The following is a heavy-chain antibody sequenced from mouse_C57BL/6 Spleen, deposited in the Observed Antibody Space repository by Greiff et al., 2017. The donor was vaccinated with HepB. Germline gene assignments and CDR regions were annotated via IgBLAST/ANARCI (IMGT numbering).Heavy chain of an antibody. CDR1: GYTFTSYW. CDR2: IDPNSGGT. V-gene: IGHV1-72*01. CDR3: ARSHYYGSSPFAY. J-gene: IGHJ3*01. D-gene: IGHD1-1*01. Sequence: QVQLKQPGAELVKPGASVKLSCKASGYTFTSYWMHWVKQRPGRGLEWIGRIDPNSGGTKYNEKFKSKATLTVDKPSSTAYMHLSSLTSEDSAVYYCARSHYYGSSPFAYWGQGTLVTVSA.